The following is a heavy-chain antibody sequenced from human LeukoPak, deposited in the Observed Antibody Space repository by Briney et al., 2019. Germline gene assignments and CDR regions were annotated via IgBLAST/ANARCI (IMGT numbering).Heavy chain of an antibody. Sequence: GRSLRLSCAASGFTFSSYGMHWVRQAPGKGLEWVAVIWYDGSNKYYADSVKGRFTISRDNSKNTLYLQMNSLRAEDTAVYYCASGGSSYFDYWGQGTLVTVSS. D-gene: IGHD6-6*01. CDR2: IWYDGSNK. CDR3: ASGGSSYFDY. V-gene: IGHV3-33*01. J-gene: IGHJ4*02. CDR1: GFTFSSYG.